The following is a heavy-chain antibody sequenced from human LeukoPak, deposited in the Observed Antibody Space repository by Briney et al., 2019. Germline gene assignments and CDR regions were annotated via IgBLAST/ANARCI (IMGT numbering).Heavy chain of an antibody. Sequence: GGSLRLSCAASEFTFSSYSMNWVRQAPGKGLEWVSSISSSSSYIYYADSVKGRFTISRDNAKNSLYLQMNSPRAEDTAVYYCARDRGRGYSYGWSAFDIWGQGTMVTVSS. D-gene: IGHD5-18*01. CDR3: ARDRGRGYSYGWSAFDI. CDR2: ISSSSSYI. J-gene: IGHJ3*02. CDR1: EFTFSSYS. V-gene: IGHV3-21*01.